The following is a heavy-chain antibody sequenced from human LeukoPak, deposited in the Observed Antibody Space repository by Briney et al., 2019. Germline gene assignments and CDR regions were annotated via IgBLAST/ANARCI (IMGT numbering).Heavy chain of an antibody. J-gene: IGHJ4*02. D-gene: IGHD6-13*01. CDR2: IYHSGST. CDR1: GGSISSGGYY. V-gene: IGHV4-30-2*01. Sequence: SETLSLTCTVSGGSISSGGYYWSWIRQPPGKGLEWIGYIYHSGSTYYNPSLKSRVTTSVDRSKNQFSLKLSSVTAADTAVYYCARGTDSSSWYSLDYWGQGTLVTVSS. CDR3: ARGTDSSSWYSLDY.